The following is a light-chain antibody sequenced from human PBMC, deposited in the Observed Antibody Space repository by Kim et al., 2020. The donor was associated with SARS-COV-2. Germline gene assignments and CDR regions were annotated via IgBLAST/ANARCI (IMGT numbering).Light chain of an antibody. CDR3: QQYNNWPPFT. J-gene: IGKJ3*01. Sequence: SPGERATLYCRASQSVSSNLAWYQQKPGQAPRLLIYGASTRATGIPARFSGSGSGTEFTLTISSLQSEDFAVYYCQQYNNWPPFTFGPGTKVDIK. CDR2: GAS. CDR1: QSVSSN. V-gene: IGKV3-15*01.